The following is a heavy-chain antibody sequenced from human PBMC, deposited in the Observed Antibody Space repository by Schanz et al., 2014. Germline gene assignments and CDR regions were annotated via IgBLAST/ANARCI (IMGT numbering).Heavy chain of an antibody. CDR1: GFSFGTYA. V-gene: IGHV3-48*01. CDR3: ARDRRNADLDY. J-gene: IGHJ4*02. CDR2: ITYNGGTI. Sequence: VRLVESGGGLVQPGGSLRLSCAASGFSFGTYAMSWVRQAPGKGLEWISYITYNGGTIYYADSVKGRFTISRDNAKNSLYLEMNSLRAEDTALYYCARDRRNADLDYWGQGTLXTVSS. D-gene: IGHD1-1*01.